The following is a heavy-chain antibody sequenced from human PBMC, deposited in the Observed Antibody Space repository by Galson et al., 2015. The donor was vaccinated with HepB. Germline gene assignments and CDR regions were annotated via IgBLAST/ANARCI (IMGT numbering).Heavy chain of an antibody. CDR3: AREIVPAAFDY. J-gene: IGHJ4*02. V-gene: IGHV3-30-3*01. D-gene: IGHD2-2*01. CDR1: GFTFSSYA. Sequence: SLRLSCAASGFTFSSYAMHWVRQAPGKGLEWVAVISYDGSNKYYADSVKGRFTISRDNSKNTLYLQMNSLRAEDTAVYYCAREIVPAAFDYWGQGTLVTVSS. CDR2: ISYDGSNK.